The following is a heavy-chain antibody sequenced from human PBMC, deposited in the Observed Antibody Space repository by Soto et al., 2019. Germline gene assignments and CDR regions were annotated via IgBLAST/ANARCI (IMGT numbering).Heavy chain of an antibody. CDR1: GGSISSISYF. J-gene: IGHJ6*02. CDR2: FSYGGST. D-gene: IGHD4-17*01. V-gene: IGHV4-39*02. CDR3: AREGALLYGGNPDYYYTVGV. Sequence: SETLSLTCTVSGGSISSISYFWGWVRQPPGKGLEWIASFSYGGSTYYNPSLKSRVTISVDTSKNQFSLKLTSVTASDTAVYYCAREGALLYGGNPDYYYTVGVWGQGTTVTVSS.